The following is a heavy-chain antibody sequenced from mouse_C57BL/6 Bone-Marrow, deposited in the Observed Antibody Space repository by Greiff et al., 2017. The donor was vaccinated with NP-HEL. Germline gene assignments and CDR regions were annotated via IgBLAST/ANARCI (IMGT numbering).Heavy chain of an antibody. CDR3: ARCPDGYYSWFAY. Sequence: QVQLQQPGAELVKPGASVKLSCKASGYTFTSYWMQWVNQRPGQGLEWIGEIDPSDSYTNYNQKFKGKATLTVDTSSSTAYMQLSSLTSEDSAVYYCARCPDGYYSWFAYWGQGTLVTVSA. D-gene: IGHD2-3*01. J-gene: IGHJ3*01. CDR2: IDPSDSYT. V-gene: IGHV1-50*01. CDR1: GYTFTSYW.